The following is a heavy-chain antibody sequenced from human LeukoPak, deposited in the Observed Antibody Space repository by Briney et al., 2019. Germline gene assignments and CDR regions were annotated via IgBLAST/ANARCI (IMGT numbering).Heavy chain of an antibody. D-gene: IGHD4-17*01. CDR1: GFAFSSYG. CDR3: AKPNYGVYYFDY. Sequence: GGSLRLSCAASGFAFSSYGMHWVRQAPGRGLAGVAVILNDGSNKYYADTVKGRFTISIDNSKNTLYLQMNSLIAEDTAVYYCAKPNYGVYYFDYWGQGTLVTVSS. J-gene: IGHJ4*02. V-gene: IGHV3-33*06. CDR2: ILNDGSNK.